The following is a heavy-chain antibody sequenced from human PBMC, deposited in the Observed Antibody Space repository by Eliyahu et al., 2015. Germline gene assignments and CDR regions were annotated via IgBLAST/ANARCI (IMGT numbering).Heavy chain of an antibody. D-gene: IGHD6-6*01. Sequence: QVQLVQSGAEVKKPGSSVXVSCKASGGTFSSYAXSWVRQAPGQGLEWMGGIIPIFGTANYAQKFQGRVTITADESTSTAYMELSSLRSEDTAVYYCASFGTPIETGSSSAALGGGYYYYGMDVWGQGTTVTVSS. J-gene: IGHJ6*02. V-gene: IGHV1-69*01. CDR1: GGTFSSYA. CDR3: ASFGTPIETGSSSAALGGGYYYYGMDV. CDR2: IIPIFGTA.